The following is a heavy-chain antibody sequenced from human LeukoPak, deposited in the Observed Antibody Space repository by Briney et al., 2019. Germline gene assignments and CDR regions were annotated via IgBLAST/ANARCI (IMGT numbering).Heavy chain of an antibody. CDR2: IKQDGSER. V-gene: IGHV3-7*01. CDR1: GFGMSVYW. D-gene: IGHD3-22*01. CDR3: ARDWGAYYHFFDY. J-gene: IGHJ4*02. Sequence: GGSLRLSCEASGFGMSVYWMSWVRQAPGKGLEWVGNIKQDGSERNYVDSVKGRFTISRDNAKKSLYLQMNSLRAEDTAVYYCARDWGAYYHFFDYWGQGTLVTVSS.